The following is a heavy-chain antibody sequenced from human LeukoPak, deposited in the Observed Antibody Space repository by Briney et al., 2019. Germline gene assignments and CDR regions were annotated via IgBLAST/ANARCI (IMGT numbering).Heavy chain of an antibody. D-gene: IGHD6-19*01. CDR3: ATDIAVISTAVAEDY. J-gene: IGHJ4*02. CDR1: GYTLTELS. CDR2: FDPEDGET. Sequence: GASVKVSCKDSGYTLTELSMHWVRQAPGKGLEWMGGFDPEDGETIYAQKFQGRVTMTEDTSTDTAYMELSSLRSEDTAVYYCATDIAVISTAVAEDYWGQGTLVTVSS. V-gene: IGHV1-24*01.